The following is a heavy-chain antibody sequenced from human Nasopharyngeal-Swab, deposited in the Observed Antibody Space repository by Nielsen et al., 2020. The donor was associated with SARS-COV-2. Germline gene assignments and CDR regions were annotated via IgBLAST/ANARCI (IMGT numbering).Heavy chain of an antibody. CDR1: GDSISTGRYY. J-gene: IGHJ5*02. D-gene: IGHD3-16*01. Sequence: SETLSLTCAVSGDSISTGRYYWDWIRQPPGKGLEWIGSINYSGTTYYNPSLKSRVSISADTSQNQFSLKLNSATAADTAVYYCARWGSWYNWLHPWGQGTQVIVSS. CDR3: ARWGSWYNWLHP. CDR2: INYSGTT. V-gene: IGHV4-39*01.